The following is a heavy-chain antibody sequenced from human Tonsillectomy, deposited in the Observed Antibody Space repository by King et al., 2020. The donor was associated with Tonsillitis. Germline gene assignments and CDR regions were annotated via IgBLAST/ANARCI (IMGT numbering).Heavy chain of an antibody. V-gene: IGHV3-66*01. J-gene: IGHJ4*02. CDR1: GFSVSGDY. CDR2: IHKGGRT. D-gene: IGHD3-16*01. Sequence: VQLVESGGGLVQPGGSLRLSCAASGFSVSGDYMNWVRQVPGKGLEWVSIIHKGGRTEYADSVKGRFTIPTDNSKNTVSLQMNNLRPEDTAVYYCATNKNYAFNYWGQGTLVTVSS. CDR3: ATNKNYAFNY.